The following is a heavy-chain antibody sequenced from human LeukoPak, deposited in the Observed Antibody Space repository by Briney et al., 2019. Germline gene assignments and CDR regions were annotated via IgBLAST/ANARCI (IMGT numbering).Heavy chain of an antibody. V-gene: IGHV3-23*01. CDR1: GFTFSSYA. CDR2: ISGSGGST. D-gene: IGHD2-15*01. CDR3: AKGVGYCSGGSCQQFDY. Sequence: GGSLRLSCAASGFTFSSYAMSWVRQAPGKGLKWVSAISGSGGSTYYADSVKGRITISRDNSKNTLYLQMNSLRAEDTAVYYCAKGVGYCSGGSCQQFDYWGQGTLVTVSS. J-gene: IGHJ4*02.